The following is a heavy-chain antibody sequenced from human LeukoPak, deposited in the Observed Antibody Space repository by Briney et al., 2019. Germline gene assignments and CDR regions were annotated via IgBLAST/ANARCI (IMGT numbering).Heavy chain of an antibody. CDR3: AKLARFSGPFDI. D-gene: IGHD3-3*01. V-gene: IGHV3-23*01. CDR1: GFTFSTYN. J-gene: IGHJ3*02. Sequence: GGSLRLSCGGSGFTFSTYNMHWVRQAPGKGLEWVSAITGSGGSTYYADSVQGRFTISRDNSKNTLYLRMNSLRAEDTAVYYCAKLARFSGPFDIWGQGTMVTVSS. CDR2: ITGSGGST.